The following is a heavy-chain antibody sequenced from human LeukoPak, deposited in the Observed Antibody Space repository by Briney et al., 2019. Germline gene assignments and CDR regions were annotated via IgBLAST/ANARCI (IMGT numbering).Heavy chain of an antibody. Sequence: TTSETLSLTCTVSGGSISSSSYYWGWIRQPPGKGLEWIGSIYYSGSTYYNPSLKSRVTISVDTSKNQFSLKLSSVTAADTAVYYCAGASSDGYNSWGQGTLVTVSS. CDR3: AGASSDGYNS. CDR1: GGSISSSSYY. J-gene: IGHJ5*02. CDR2: IYYSGST. V-gene: IGHV4-39*01. D-gene: IGHD5-24*01.